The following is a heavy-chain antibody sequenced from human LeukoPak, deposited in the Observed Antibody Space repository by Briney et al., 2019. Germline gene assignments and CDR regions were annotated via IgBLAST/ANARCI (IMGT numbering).Heavy chain of an antibody. CDR3: AKDPYYYDSSGLQADY. CDR1: GFNFSATY. J-gene: IGHJ4*02. D-gene: IGHD3-22*01. Sequence: PGGSLRLSCAASGFNFSATYMTWIRQAPGKGLEWVSYISNKGIIINYADSVKGRFTISRDNSKNTLYLQMNSLRAEDTAVYYCAKDPYYYDSSGLQADYWGQGTLVTVSS. V-gene: IGHV3-11*04. CDR2: ISNKGIII.